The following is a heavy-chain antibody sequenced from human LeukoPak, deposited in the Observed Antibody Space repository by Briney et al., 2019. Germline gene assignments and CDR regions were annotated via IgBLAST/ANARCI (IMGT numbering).Heavy chain of an antibody. CDR3: VRSATIAVFRYGMDV. V-gene: IGHV4-59*11. D-gene: IGHD5-24*01. CDR2: VHQTGVT. J-gene: IGHJ6*02. CDR1: GGSITSLY. Sequence: SETLSLTCSVSGGSITSLYWSWVRQPPGKGLEYVGYVHQTGVTNYNPSLRGRVTVSMDTSKNQFSLKLNSVTAADTAVYYCVRSATIAVFRYGMDVWAKGPRSPSP.